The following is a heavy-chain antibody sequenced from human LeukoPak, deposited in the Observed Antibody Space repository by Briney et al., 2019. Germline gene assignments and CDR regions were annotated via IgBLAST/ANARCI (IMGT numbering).Heavy chain of an antibody. CDR3: ATDVCSSTRCHRGGDY. D-gene: IGHD2-2*01. CDR2: ISGSGGST. Sequence: GGSLRLSCAASGFTFSSYAISWVRQAPGKGLEWVSAISGSGGSTYYADSVKGRFTISRDNSKNTLYLQMNSLRAEDTAVYYCATDVCSSTRCHRGGDYWGQGTLVTVSS. J-gene: IGHJ4*02. V-gene: IGHV3-23*01. CDR1: GFTFSSYA.